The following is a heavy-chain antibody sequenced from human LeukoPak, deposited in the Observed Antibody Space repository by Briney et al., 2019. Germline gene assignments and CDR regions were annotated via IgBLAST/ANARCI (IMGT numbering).Heavy chain of an antibody. CDR2: IRGSGGNT. Sequence: GGSLRLSCAASGFTFSSYAMSWVRQAPGEGLEWLSAIRGSGGNTYYADSVKGRFTISRDNSKNTLYLQMNSLRAEDTAVYHCAKVAFTEEVYYFDYWGQGTLVTVSS. V-gene: IGHV3-23*01. CDR1: GFTFSSYA. D-gene: IGHD3-16*01. J-gene: IGHJ4*02. CDR3: AKVAFTEEVYYFDY.